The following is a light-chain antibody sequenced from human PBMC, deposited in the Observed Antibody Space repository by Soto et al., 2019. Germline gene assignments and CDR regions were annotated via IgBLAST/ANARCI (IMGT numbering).Light chain of an antibody. Sequence: GDRVTITCRASQNINRWLAWYQQKPGKAPMLLIYDASSLQSGAPARFSGSGSGTDFTLTISSLEPEDFAVYYCQQRSNWPPLTFGGGTKVDIK. CDR1: QNINRW. J-gene: IGKJ4*01. CDR3: QQRSNWPPLT. CDR2: DAS. V-gene: IGKV1-5*01.